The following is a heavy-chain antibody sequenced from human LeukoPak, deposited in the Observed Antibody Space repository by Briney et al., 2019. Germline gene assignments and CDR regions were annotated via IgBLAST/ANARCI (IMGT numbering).Heavy chain of an antibody. CDR1: GGSFSGYY. CDR2: INHSGST. V-gene: IGHV4-34*01. J-gene: IGHJ4*02. D-gene: IGHD1-26*01. CDR3: ARIRYSGYYFDY. Sequence: SETLSLTCAVYGGSFSGYYWSWIRQPPGKGLEWIGEINHSGSTNYNPSLKSRVTISVDTSKNQFSLKLSSVTAADTAVYYCARIRYSGYYFDYWGQGTLVTVSS.